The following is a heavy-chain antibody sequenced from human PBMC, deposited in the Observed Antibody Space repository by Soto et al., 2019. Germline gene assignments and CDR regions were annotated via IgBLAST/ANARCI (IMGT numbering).Heavy chain of an antibody. CDR1: GFTFSDYG. J-gene: IGHJ6*02. CDR2: IAYDGSNK. Sequence: PGGSLRLSCAASGFTFSDYGMHWVRQAPGKGLEWVAVIAYDGSNKYYAESVKGRFTISRDNSKNTLYLQMNSLRTEDTALYYCAKDRGYSLYYYHGMDVWGQGTTVTVSS. D-gene: IGHD5-18*01. CDR3: AKDRGYSLYYYHGMDV. V-gene: IGHV3-30*18.